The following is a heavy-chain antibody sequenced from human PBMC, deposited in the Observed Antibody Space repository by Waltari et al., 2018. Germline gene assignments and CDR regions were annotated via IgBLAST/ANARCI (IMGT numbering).Heavy chain of an antibody. CDR2: INPNSGGT. Sequence: QVQLVQSGAEVKKPGASVKVSCKASGYTFTGYYMHWVRQAPGQGLEWMGWINPNSGGTNYAQKVQGRVTMTRDTSISTAYMELSRLRSDDTAVYYCASPIAADAFDIWGEGTMVTVSS. D-gene: IGHD2-21*01. V-gene: IGHV1-2*02. CDR3: ASPIAADAFDI. CDR1: GYTFTGYY. J-gene: IGHJ3*02.